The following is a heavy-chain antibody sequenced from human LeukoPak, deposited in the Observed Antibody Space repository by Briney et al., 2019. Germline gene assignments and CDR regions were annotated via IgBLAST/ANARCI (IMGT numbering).Heavy chain of an antibody. CDR1: GYSISSGYY. V-gene: IGHV4-38-2*01. Sequence: PSETLSLTCAVSGYSISSGYYWGWIRQPPGTGLEWIGRIYHSGSTYYNPSLKSRVTISVDTSKNQFSLKLSSVTAADTAVYYCASRVTVTNAFDIWGQGTMVTVSS. J-gene: IGHJ3*02. D-gene: IGHD4-11*01. CDR2: IYHSGST. CDR3: ASRVTVTNAFDI.